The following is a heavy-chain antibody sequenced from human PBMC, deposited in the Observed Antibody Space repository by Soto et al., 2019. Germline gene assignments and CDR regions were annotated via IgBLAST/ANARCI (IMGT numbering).Heavy chain of an antibody. J-gene: IGHJ2*01. Sequence: SETLSLTCTVSGGSISSSSYYWGWIRQPPGKGLEWIGSIYYSGSTYYNPSLKSRVTISVDTSKNQFSLKLSSVTAADTAVYYCARRPLWRFGTTVATACWYFDLWGRGTLVTVSS. CDR2: IYYSGST. D-gene: IGHD4-17*01. CDR3: ARRPLWRFGTTVATACWYFDL. CDR1: GGSISSSSYY. V-gene: IGHV4-39*01.